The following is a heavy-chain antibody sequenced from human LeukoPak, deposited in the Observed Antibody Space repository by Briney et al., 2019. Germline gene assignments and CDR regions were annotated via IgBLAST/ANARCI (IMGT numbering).Heavy chain of an antibody. CDR1: GFTVSSNF. CDR3: ARDYYYDSSAYRWFDP. Sequence: PGGSLRLSCAASGFTVSSNFMSWVRQAPGKGLEWVSVIYVGGDTYYADSVKGRFTISRDNSKNTLYLQMNSLRAEDTAVYYCARDYYYDSSAYRWFDPRGQGTLVTVSS. V-gene: IGHV3-66*01. D-gene: IGHD3-22*01. J-gene: IGHJ5*02. CDR2: IYVGGDT.